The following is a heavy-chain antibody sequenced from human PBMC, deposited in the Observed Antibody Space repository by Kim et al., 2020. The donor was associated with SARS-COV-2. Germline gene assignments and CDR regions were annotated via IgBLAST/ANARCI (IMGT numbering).Heavy chain of an antibody. D-gene: IGHD1-26*01. CDR1: GGSISSYY. J-gene: IGHJ4*02. CDR3: ARVADSGSYAIFDY. Sequence: SETLSLTCTVSGGSISSYYWSWIRQPPGKGLEWIGYIYYSGSTNYNPSLKSRVTISVDTSKNQFSLKLSSVTAADTAVYYCARVADSGSYAIFDYWGQGTLVTVSS. CDR2: IYYSGST. V-gene: IGHV4-59*01.